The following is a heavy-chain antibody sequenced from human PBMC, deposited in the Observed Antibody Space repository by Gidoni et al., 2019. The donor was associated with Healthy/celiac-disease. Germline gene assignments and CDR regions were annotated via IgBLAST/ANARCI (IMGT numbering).Heavy chain of an antibody. CDR2: IIPIFGTA. CDR1: GGTFSSYA. CDR3: ARAVVDTAIPSYYYYGMDV. D-gene: IGHD5-18*01. J-gene: IGHJ6*02. V-gene: IGHV1-69*06. Sequence: QVQLVQSGAEVKQPGSSVKVSCKASGGTFSSYAISWVRQAPGQGLEWMGGIIPIFGTANYAQKFQGRVTITADKSTSTAYMELSSLRSEDTAVYYCARAVVDTAIPSYYYYGMDVWGQGTTVTVSS.